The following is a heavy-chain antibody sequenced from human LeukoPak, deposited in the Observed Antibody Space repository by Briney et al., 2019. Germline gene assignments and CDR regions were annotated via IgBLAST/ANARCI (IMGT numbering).Heavy chain of an antibody. CDR1: GYNFRDYY. CDR2: INPKTGVT. V-gene: IGHV1-2*02. Sequence: ASLKVSCKASGYNFRDYYMFWIRQAPGQGLEWVGWINPKTGVTSYAQKFQGRVTVTTDTSISTLYMELNSLRSDDTAVYYCARDHVSGRDDRNFDYWGQGTLVTVSS. J-gene: IGHJ4*02. CDR3: ARDHVSGRDDRNFDY. D-gene: IGHD3-10*01.